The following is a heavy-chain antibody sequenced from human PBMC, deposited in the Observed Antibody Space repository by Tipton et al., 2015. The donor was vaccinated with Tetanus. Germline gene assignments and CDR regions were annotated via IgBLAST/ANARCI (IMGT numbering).Heavy chain of an antibody. V-gene: IGHV5-51*03. Sequence: QLVQSGAEVKKPGESLKISCKGSGYSFTSYWIGWVRQMPGKGLEWMGIIYPGGSDTRYSPSFQGQVTISAGKSISTAYLQWSSLKASDTAMYYCARLGSFGSFYSGMDVWGQGATVTVSS. CDR2: IYPGGSDT. CDR1: GYSFTSYW. J-gene: IGHJ6*02. CDR3: ARLGSFGSFYSGMDV. D-gene: IGHD3-10*01.